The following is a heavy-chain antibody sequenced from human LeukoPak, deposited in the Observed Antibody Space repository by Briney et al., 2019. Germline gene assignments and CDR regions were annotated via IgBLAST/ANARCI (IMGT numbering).Heavy chain of an antibody. V-gene: IGHV3-23*01. D-gene: IGHD3-22*01. CDR3: ARATYYYDSSGYDF. J-gene: IGHJ4*02. CDR2: ISGSGGST. Sequence: GGSLRLSCAASGFTFSSYAMSWVRQAPGKGLEWVSAISGSGGSTYYADSVKGRFAISRDNSKNTLYLQMNSLRAEDTAVYYCARATYYYDSSGYDFWGQGTLVTVSS. CDR1: GFTFSSYA.